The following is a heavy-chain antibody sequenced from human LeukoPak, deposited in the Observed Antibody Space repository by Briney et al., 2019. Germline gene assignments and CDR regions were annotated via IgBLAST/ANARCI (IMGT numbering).Heavy chain of an antibody. D-gene: IGHD1-26*01. Sequence: GGSLRLSCAASGFIFSSHWMSWVRQAPGKGLEWVANINLDGNDENYVDSVKGRFTISRDNAKNSLYLQMNSLRAEDTAMYYCVRSGSYFSKWGQGTLVTVSS. J-gene: IGHJ4*02. CDR3: VRSGSYFSK. V-gene: IGHV3-7*01. CDR2: INLDGNDE. CDR1: GFIFSSHW.